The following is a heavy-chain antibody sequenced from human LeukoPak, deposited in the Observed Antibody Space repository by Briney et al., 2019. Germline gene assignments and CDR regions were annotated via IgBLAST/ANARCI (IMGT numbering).Heavy chain of an antibody. CDR3: KCTYGDY. CDR1: GYTFSGYY. V-gene: IGHV1-2*02. J-gene: IGHJ4*02. Sequence: GASVKVSCKASGYTFSGYYMHWVRQAPGQGLEWMGWINPNSGGTEYAQKFQGRVIMTRDTSISTAYMELSRLRSDDTAVSFCKCTYGDYWGQGTLVTVSS. CDR2: INPNSGGT. D-gene: IGHD2/OR15-2a*01.